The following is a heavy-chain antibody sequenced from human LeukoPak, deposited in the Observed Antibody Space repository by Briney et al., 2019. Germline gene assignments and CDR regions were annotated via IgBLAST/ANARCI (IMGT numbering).Heavy chain of an antibody. V-gene: IGHV1-46*01. CDR1: GYTFTSYY. CDR2: INPSGGST. Sequence: ASVKVSCKASGYTFTSYYMHWVRQAPGQGLEWMGIINPSGGSTSYAQKFQGRVTMTRDTSTSTVYMELSSLRSEDTAVYYCASTIPSSMGGYYSGMDVWGQGTTVTVSS. J-gene: IGHJ6*02. D-gene: IGHD3-10*01. CDR3: ASTIPSSMGGYYSGMDV.